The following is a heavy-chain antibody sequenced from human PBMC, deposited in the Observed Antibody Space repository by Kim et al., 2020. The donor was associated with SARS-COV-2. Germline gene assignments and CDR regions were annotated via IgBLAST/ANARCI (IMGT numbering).Heavy chain of an antibody. CDR3: AGLGYSSSSPFDY. CDR1: GGSISSSSYY. Sequence: SETLYLTCTVSGGSISSSSYYWGWIRQPPGKGLEWIGSIYYSGSTYYNSSLKSRVTISVDTSKNQFSLKLSSVTAADTAAYYGAGLGYSSSSPFDYWGQGTLVTGSA. CDR2: IYYSGST. J-gene: IGHJ4*02. D-gene: IGHD6-6*01. V-gene: IGHV4-39*01.